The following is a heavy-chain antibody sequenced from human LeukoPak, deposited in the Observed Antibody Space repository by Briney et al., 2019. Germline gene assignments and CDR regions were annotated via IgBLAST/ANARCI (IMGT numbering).Heavy chain of an antibody. CDR3: ARDEGGSCFDY. J-gene: IGHJ4*02. D-gene: IGHD6-13*01. CDR1: GFTFSSYG. Sequence: PGGSLRLSCAAYGFTFSSYGMSWVRQAPGRGLEWVSALSGNGAKTYYADSVKGRFTISRDNAKNSLYLQMNSLRAEDTAVYYCARDEGGSCFDYWGQGTLVTVSS. CDR2: LSGNGAKT. V-gene: IGHV3-21*01.